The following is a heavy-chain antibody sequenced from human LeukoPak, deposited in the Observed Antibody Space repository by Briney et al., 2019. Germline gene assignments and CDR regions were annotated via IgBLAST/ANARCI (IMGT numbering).Heavy chain of an antibody. CDR1: GFTFSDYY. J-gene: IGHJ4*02. D-gene: IGHD5-12*01. V-gene: IGHV3-11*04. Sequence: GGSLRLSCAASGFTFSDYYMSWIRQAPGEGLEWVSYISSSGSTIYYADAVKGRFTISRDNAKNSLYLQMKSLRAEDTAVYYCARGGYSGYDVLGFYFDYWGQGTLVTVSS. CDR2: ISSSGSTI. CDR3: ARGGYSGYDVLGFYFDY.